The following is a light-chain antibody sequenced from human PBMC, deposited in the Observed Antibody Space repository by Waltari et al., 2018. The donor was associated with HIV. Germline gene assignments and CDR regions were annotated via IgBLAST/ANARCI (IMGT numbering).Light chain of an antibody. CDR1: QGLVSSDGNTY. V-gene: IGKV2-30*01. Sequence: EVVLTQSPLSLPVALGQPASISCRSSQGLVSSDGNTYLTWLQEGPGQSPRRLIYNNSNRDSGVPDTFSGSGTATDFTLTISRVEAEDVGVYYCMQSTHWPWTFGQGTRVEI. J-gene: IGKJ1*01. CDR2: NNS. CDR3: MQSTHWPWT.